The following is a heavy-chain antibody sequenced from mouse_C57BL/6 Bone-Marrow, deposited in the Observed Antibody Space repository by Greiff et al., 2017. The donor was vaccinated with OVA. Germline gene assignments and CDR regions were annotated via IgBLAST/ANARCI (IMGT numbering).Heavy chain of an antibody. CDR1: GFTFTSYG. CDR3: ATLYGSSLYYFDY. CDR2: ICSGGSYT. V-gene: IGHV5-6*02. J-gene: IGHJ2*01. D-gene: IGHD1-1*01. Sequence: EVKLLQSGADLVKPGGSLKLSCAASGFTFTSYGMSWVRQTPDKRLEWVATICSGGSYTYYPDRVKGRFTISRDNAKNTLYLQMSSLKAEDTAMYYCATLYGSSLYYFDYWGQGTTLTVSS.